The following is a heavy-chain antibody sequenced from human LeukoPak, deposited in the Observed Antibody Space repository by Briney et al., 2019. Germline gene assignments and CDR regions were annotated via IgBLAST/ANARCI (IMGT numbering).Heavy chain of an antibody. CDR3: ARVRVLEAGRYHFDY. V-gene: IGHV3-66*01. Sequence: GGSLRLSCAASGIIVSDNYMTWVRQAPGKGLEWVSVIYRDGSTYYGDSVRGRFTISRDNSKNTLYLQMNSLRAEDTALYYCARVRVLEAGRYHFDYWGQGTLATVSS. D-gene: IGHD2-8*01. CDR2: IYRDGST. CDR1: GIIVSDNY. J-gene: IGHJ4*02.